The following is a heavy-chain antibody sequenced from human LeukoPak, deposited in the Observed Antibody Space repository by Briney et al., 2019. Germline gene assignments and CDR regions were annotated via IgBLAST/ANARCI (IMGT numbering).Heavy chain of an antibody. D-gene: IGHD2-2*01. V-gene: IGHV3-30-3*01. CDR3: ARDPRDIVVVPAAIGQGFDY. CDR1: GFTFSTYA. J-gene: IGHJ4*02. CDR2: ISYDGSNK. Sequence: GGSLRLSCAASGFTFSTYAIHWVRQAPGKGLEWVAVISYDGSNKYYADSVKGRFTISRDNSKNTLYLQMNSLRTEDTAVYYCARDPRDIVVVPAAIGQGFDYWGQGTLVTVSS.